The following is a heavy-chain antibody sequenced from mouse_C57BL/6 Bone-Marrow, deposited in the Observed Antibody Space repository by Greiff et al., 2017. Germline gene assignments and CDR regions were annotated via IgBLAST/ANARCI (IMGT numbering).Heavy chain of an antibody. CDR1: EYECPSHD. CDR3: ARLDCSDSFAY. J-gene: IGHJ3*01. Sequence: EVQRVESGGGLVQPGEFQKLSCESTEYECPSHDIYWVRKTSEKRLELVAAINSDGGSTYYPDTMERRFIISIDNTKKTLYLQRSSLRSKDTALYYCARLDCSDSFAYWGQKNLVTDSA. CDR2: INSDGGST. D-gene: IGHD1-1*01. V-gene: IGHV5-2*01.